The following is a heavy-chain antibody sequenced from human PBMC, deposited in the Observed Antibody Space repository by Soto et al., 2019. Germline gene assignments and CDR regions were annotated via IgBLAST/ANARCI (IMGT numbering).Heavy chain of an antibody. Sequence: PGGSLRLSCAASGFTFNTYWMHWVRQAPGKGLVWVSRINSDGTKTTYADSVKGRFTISRDNAKNTVYLQMNSLRAEDTAMHYCATVATNSYNWLDPWGQGTLVTVSS. V-gene: IGHV3-74*01. J-gene: IGHJ5*02. D-gene: IGHD5-12*01. CDR1: GFTFNTYW. CDR2: INSDGTKT. CDR3: ATVATNSYNWLDP.